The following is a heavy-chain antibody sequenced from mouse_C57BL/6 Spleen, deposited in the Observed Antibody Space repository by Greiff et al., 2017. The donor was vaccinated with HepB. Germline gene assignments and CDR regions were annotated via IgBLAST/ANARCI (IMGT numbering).Heavy chain of an antibody. J-gene: IGHJ2*01. Sequence: QVQLQQSGAELVKPGASVKISCKASGYAFSSYWMNWVKQRPGKGLEWIGQIYPGDGDTNYNGKFKGKATLTADKSSSTAYMQLSSLTSEDSAVYFCARGGVGQDFDYWGQGTTLTVSS. V-gene: IGHV1-80*01. D-gene: IGHD3-3*01. CDR2: IYPGDGDT. CDR1: GYAFSSYW. CDR3: ARGGVGQDFDY.